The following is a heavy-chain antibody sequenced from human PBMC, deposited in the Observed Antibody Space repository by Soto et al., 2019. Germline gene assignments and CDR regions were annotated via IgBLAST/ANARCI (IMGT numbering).Heavy chain of an antibody. V-gene: IGHV5-10-1*01. J-gene: IGHJ6*02. CDR1: GYSFTSYW. D-gene: IGHD4-4*01. CDR3: ARLTYSNYSWGYYGMVV. CDR2: IDPSDSYT. Sequence: PGESLKISCKGSGYSFTSYWISWVRQMPGKGLEWMGRIDPSDSYTNYSPSFQGHVTISADKSISTAYLQWSSLKASDTAMYYSARLTYSNYSWGYYGMVVWGQGTTVTV.